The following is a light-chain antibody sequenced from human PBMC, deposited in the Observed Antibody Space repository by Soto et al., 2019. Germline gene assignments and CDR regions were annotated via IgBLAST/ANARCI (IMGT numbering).Light chain of an antibody. CDR2: DTS. J-gene: IGLJ2*01. CDR1: TGAVTSGHY. V-gene: IGLV7-46*01. Sequence: QAVVTQEPSLTVSPGGTVTLTCGSSTGAVTSGHYPYWFQQKPGQAPRTLIFDTSNKHSYTPARFSGSLLGGKAALTLSGAQPEDEADYCCLLSYSAIGVFGGGTKVTVL. CDR3: LLSYSAIGV.